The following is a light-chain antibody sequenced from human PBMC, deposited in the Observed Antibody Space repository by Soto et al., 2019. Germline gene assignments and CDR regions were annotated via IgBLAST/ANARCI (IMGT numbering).Light chain of an antibody. CDR3: QQSYSMPFT. V-gene: IGKV1-39*01. Sequence: DIQMTQSPSSLSASVGDRVTITCRASQTISSSLNWYQQRPGKAPKLLIYAASSLQSGVPSRFSGSGSGTDVTLTISILQPEDSATYYCQQSYSMPFTFGPGTRMDIK. J-gene: IGKJ3*01. CDR1: QTISSS. CDR2: AAS.